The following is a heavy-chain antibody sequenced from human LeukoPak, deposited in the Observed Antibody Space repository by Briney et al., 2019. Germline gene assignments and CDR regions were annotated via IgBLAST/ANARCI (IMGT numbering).Heavy chain of an antibody. CDR2: INPNSGGT. CDR3: ARDGNDGSGSYPWFDH. CDR1: GYTFTGYY. V-gene: IGHV1-2*02. Sequence: ASVKVSCKASGYTFTGYYMHWVRQAPGQGLEWMGWINPNSGGTNYAQKFQGRVTMTRDTSISKAYMELSRLRSDDTAVYYCARDGNDGSGSYPWFDHWGQGTLVTVSS. J-gene: IGHJ5*02. D-gene: IGHD3-10*01.